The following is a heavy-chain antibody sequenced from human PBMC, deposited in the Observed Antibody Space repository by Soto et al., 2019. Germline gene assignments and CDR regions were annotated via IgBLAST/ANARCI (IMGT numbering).Heavy chain of an antibody. CDR2: IIHSGST. CDR1: GGSISGGVHS. Sequence: PSETLSLTCTVSGGSISGGVHSWSWIRQPPGKGLEWIGDIIHSGSTNYNPSLKSRVTISVDTSNNQFSLRLSSVTAADTAVYYCAREGSSWYPNHNWFDPWGQGTLVTVSS. V-gene: IGHV4-30-4*01. CDR3: AREGSSWYPNHNWFDP. J-gene: IGHJ5*02. D-gene: IGHD6-13*01.